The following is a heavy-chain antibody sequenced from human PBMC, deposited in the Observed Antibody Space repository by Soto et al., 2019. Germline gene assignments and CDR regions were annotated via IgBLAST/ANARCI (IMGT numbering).Heavy chain of an antibody. CDR3: ARAPDLTIQDDFDI. J-gene: IGHJ3*02. CDR2: IYYSGST. V-gene: IGHV4-59*01. D-gene: IGHD3-3*01. Sequence: QVQLQESGPGLVKPSETLSLTCTVSGGSISSYYWSWIRQPPGKGLEWIGYIYYSGSTNYNPSLKSRVTISVDTSKNQFTLKLSSVTAADTAVYYCARAPDLTIQDDFDICGQGTMVTVSS. CDR1: GGSISSYY.